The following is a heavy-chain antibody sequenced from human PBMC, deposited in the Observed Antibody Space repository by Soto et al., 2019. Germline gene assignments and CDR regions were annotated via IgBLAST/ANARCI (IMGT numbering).Heavy chain of an antibody. D-gene: IGHD6-13*01. V-gene: IGHV3-30-3*01. Sequence: QVQVVESGGGVVQPGGSLRLSCAASGFTFSTSAMHWVRQAPGKGLEWMAAISYGGNTEYYADSVKGRFTVSRDISESTLYLKMNGMRTEETAVYYCGREEVEAGRGHFGCWGQGTLVSVSS. CDR1: GFTFSTSA. J-gene: IGHJ4*02. CDR3: GREEVEAGRGHFGC. CDR2: ISYGGNTE.